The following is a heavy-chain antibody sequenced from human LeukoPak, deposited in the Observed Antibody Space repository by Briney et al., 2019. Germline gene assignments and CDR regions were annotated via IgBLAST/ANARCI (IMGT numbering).Heavy chain of an antibody. V-gene: IGHV4-59*01. CDR1: GGSFSGYY. Sequence: SKTLSLTCAVYGGSFSGYYWSWIRQPPGKGLEWIGYIYYSGSTNYNPSLKSRVTISVDTSKNQFSLKLSSVTAADTAVYYCARAFYPGYYSYMAVWGKGTTVTVSS. CDR3: ARAFYPGYYSYMAV. D-gene: IGHD3-3*02. CDR2: IYYSGST. J-gene: IGHJ6*03.